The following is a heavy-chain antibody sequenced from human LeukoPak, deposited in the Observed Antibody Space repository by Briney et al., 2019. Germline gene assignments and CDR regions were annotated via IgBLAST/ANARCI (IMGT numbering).Heavy chain of an antibody. D-gene: IGHD3-9*01. CDR3: AKGYFDWLLTYYYYYYMDV. Sequence: PGGSLRLSCAASGFTFSSYSMNWVRQAPGKGLEWVSSISSSSSYIYYADSVKGRFTISRDNSKNTLYLQMNSLRAEDTAVYYCAKGYFDWLLTYYYYYYMDVWGKGTTVTISS. CDR2: ISSSSSYI. V-gene: IGHV3-21*01. J-gene: IGHJ6*03. CDR1: GFTFSSYS.